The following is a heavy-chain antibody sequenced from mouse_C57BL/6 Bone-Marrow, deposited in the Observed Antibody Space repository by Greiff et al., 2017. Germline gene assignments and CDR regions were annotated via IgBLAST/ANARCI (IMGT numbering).Heavy chain of an antibody. V-gene: IGHV1-66*01. CDR1: GYSFTSYY. CDR2: INPGSGNT. J-gene: IGHJ3*01. D-gene: IGHD2-12*01. CDR3: ASYYSVAY. Sequence: QVQLKESGPELVKPGASVKISCKASGYSFTSYYIHWVKQRPGQGLEWIGWINPGSGNTKYNEKFKGKATLTADTSSSTAYRKLSRLTSEDYEVYCCASYYSVAYWGQGTLVTVSA.